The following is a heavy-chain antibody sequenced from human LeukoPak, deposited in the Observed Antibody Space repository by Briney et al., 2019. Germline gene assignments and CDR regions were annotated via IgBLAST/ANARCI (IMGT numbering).Heavy chain of an antibody. CDR2: INPNSGDT. V-gene: IGHV1-2*02. CDR1: GFTFTDYY. CDR3: ARADTSLVNFYYFGMDV. D-gene: IGHD5-18*01. Sequence: ASVKGSCKASGFTFTDYYIHWVRQAPGQRLECMGWINPNSGDTNYAQKFQGRVTMTRDTSINTAYMEVSRLRSGDTAVYYCARADTSLVNFYYFGMDVWGQGTTVTVSS. J-gene: IGHJ6*02.